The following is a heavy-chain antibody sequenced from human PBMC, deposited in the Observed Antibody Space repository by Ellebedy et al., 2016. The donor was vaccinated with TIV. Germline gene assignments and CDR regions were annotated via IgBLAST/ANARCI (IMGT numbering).Heavy chain of an antibody. Sequence: MPSETLSLTCTVSGVSTSGGGYYWTWIRQSPGKGLEWIGYIYYTGNTYYNPSLKSQVTISVDTSQNLFSLKLRSVTAADTATYYCARGAAAGDYNFDHWGQGTLVTVSS. CDR1: GVSTSGGGYY. J-gene: IGHJ4*02. V-gene: IGHV4-31*01. CDR3: ARGAAAGDYNFDH. D-gene: IGHD6-13*01. CDR2: IYYTGNT.